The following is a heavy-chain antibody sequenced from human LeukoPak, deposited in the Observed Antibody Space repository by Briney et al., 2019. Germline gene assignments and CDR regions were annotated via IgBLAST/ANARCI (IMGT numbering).Heavy chain of an antibody. D-gene: IGHD3-16*02. Sequence: PGGSLRLSCAASGFSFSTYAMSWVRQAPGKGLEWVSGVNGNGGSTSYADSVKGRFTIFRANSKNTVYLQMNSLRVEDTAVYYCAKSLYGGCDYWGQGTVVTVSS. CDR1: GFSFSTYA. J-gene: IGHJ4*02. CDR3: AKSLYGGCDY. V-gene: IGHV3-23*01. CDR2: VNGNGGST.